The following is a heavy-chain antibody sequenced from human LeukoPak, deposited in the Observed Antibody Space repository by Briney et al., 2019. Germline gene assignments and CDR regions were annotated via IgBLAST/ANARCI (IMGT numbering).Heavy chain of an antibody. CDR2: IYNTGTT. Sequence: GGSLRLSCAVSGFTVSGNHVTWVRQAPGKGLAWVSTIYNTGTTNYADSVKGRFTISRDNSKNTVYLQMNSLRAKDMAIYYCAGYGGFSKWGQGTHVTVSS. D-gene: IGHD4-23*01. CDR3: AGYGGFSK. V-gene: IGHV3-53*01. CDR1: GFTVSGNH. J-gene: IGHJ4*02.